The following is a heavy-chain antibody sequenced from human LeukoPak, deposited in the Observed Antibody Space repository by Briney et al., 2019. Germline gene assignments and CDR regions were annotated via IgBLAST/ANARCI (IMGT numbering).Heavy chain of an antibody. J-gene: IGHJ4*02. CDR3: ASHGDYLPDYFDY. D-gene: IGHD4-17*01. CDR1: GFTFSNAW. Sequence: KTGGSLRLSCAASGFTFSNAWMSWVRQAPGKGLEWVGRIKSKTNGGTTDYAAPVKGRFTISRDDSKNTLYLQMNSLKTEDTAVYYCASHGDYLPDYFDYWGQGTLVTVSS. CDR2: IKSKTNGGTT. V-gene: IGHV3-15*01.